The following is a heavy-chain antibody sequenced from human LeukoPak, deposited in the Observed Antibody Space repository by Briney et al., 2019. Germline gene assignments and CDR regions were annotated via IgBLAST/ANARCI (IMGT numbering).Heavy chain of an antibody. J-gene: IGHJ4*02. CDR3: ARENREYCSGGSCSPIFDY. CDR1: GYTFTSYG. D-gene: IGHD2-15*01. V-gene: IGHV1-18*01. CDR2: ISAYNGNT. Sequence: WASVKVSCKASGYTFTSYGISWVRQAPGQGLEWMGWISAYNGNTNYAQKLQGRVTMTTDTSTSTAYMELRSLRSDDTAVYYCARENREYCSGGSCSPIFDYWGQGTLVTVSS.